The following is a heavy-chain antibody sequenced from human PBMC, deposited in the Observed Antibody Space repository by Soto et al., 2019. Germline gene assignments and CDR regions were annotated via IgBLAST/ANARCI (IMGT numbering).Heavy chain of an antibody. Sequence: QVQLQESGPGLVKPSQTLSLTCTVSGASISSGDYYWTWIRQPPGKGLEWIGSLYYSGSTYYSPSLKSRVTIAVDTSNNQFSLKLSSVTAADTAVYYCARASYDSSTYYLDYWGQGTLVTVSS. CDR3: ARASYDSSTYYLDY. J-gene: IGHJ4*02. CDR2: LYYSGST. CDR1: GASISSGDYY. V-gene: IGHV4-30-4*01. D-gene: IGHD3-22*01.